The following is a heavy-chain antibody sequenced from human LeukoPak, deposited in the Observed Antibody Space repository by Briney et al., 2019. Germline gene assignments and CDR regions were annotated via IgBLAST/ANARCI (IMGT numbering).Heavy chain of an antibody. V-gene: IGHV1-69*04. Sequence: ASVKVSCKASGGTFSSYAISWVRQAPGQGLEWMGRIIPILGIANYAQKFQGRVTITADKSTSTAYMELSSLRSEDTAVYYCARLDYYDSSGNPGGFDPWGQGTLVTVSS. CDR1: GGTFSSYA. D-gene: IGHD3-22*01. J-gene: IGHJ5*02. CDR2: IIPILGIA. CDR3: ARLDYYDSSGNPGGFDP.